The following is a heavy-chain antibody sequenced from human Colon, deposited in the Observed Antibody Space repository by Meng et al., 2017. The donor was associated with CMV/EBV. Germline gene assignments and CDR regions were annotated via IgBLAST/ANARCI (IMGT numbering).Heavy chain of an antibody. D-gene: IGHD3-10*01. V-gene: IGHV4-59*01. CDR2: VYYSGNT. CDR1: GGTISSYS. Sequence: SETLSLTCTVSGGTISSYSWSWIRQPPGKGLEWIGSVYYSGNTGYNPSLKSRVIISVDRSKNQFSLNLNSVTAADTAMYYCVREDIATRRGGNYFYSYGMDVWGQGTTVTVSS. CDR3: VREDIATRRGGNYFYSYGMDV. J-gene: IGHJ6*02.